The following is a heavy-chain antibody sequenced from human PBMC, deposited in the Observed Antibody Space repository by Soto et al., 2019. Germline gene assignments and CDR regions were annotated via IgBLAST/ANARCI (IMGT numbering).Heavy chain of an antibody. CDR1: GGSFSGYY. CDR2: INHSGST. J-gene: IGHJ5*02. Sequence: SETLSLTCAVYGGSFSGYYWSWIRQPPGKGLEWIGEINHSGSTNYNPSLKSRVTISVDTSKNQFSLKLSSVTAADTAVYYCAGGIYYGSGSYYKGNWFDPWGQGTLVTVSS. D-gene: IGHD3-10*01. CDR3: AGGIYYGSGSYYKGNWFDP. V-gene: IGHV4-34*01.